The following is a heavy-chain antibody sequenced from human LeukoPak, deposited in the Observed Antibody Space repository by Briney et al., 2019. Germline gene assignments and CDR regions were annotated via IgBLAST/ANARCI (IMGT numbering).Heavy chain of an antibody. V-gene: IGHV1-46*01. CDR3: ARDSTYGSGSYSFDY. CDR2: INPSGGST. CDR1: GYTFTSYY. D-gene: IGHD3-10*01. Sequence: ASVKVSCKASGYTFTSYYMHWVRQAPGQGLEWMGIINPSGGSTSYAQKFQGRVTMTRNMSTSTVYMELSSLRSEDTAVYYCARDSTYGSGSYSFDYWGQGTLVTVSS. J-gene: IGHJ4*02.